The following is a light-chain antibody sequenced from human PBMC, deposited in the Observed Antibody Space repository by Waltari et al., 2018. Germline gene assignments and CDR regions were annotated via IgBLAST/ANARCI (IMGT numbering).Light chain of an antibody. CDR2: HAS. CDR3: QQYYDGRT. CDR1: QSISIY. V-gene: IGKV3-15*01. J-gene: IGKJ2*01. Sequence: EIVMTQSPSTLSVSPGERATLSYRASQSISIYLAWFQQKPGQAPRLLIYHASTRATGIPARLSGSGSGTEFTLTISSLQSEDFAVYYCQQYYDGRTFGQGTKLEIK.